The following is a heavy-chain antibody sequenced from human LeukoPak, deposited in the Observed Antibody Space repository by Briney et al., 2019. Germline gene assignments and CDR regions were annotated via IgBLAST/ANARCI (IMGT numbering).Heavy chain of an antibody. J-gene: IGHJ4*02. CDR3: ARAKSYRSFFDY. CDR2: ISSSSSYI. D-gene: IGHD3-16*02. V-gene: IGHV3-21*01. Sequence: GGSLRLSCAASGFTFSSYSMNGVRQAPGKGLEWVSSISSSSSYIYYADSVKGRFTISRDNAKNSLYLQMNSLRAEDTAVYYCARAKSYRSFFDYWGQGTLVTVSS. CDR1: GFTFSSYS.